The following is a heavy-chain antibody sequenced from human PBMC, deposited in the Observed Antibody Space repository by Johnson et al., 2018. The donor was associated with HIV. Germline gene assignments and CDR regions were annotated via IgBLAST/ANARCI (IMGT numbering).Heavy chain of an antibody. D-gene: IGHD1-26*01. CDR1: GFTLGSFG. CDR3: AKDTSHAFYSGSYWGAFDI. CDR2: ISYDGSNK. J-gene: IGHJ3*02. V-gene: IGHV3-30*18. Sequence: QVQLVESGGGVVQPGRSLRLSCAASGFTLGSFGMHWVRQAPGKGLEWVAVISYDGSNKYYADSVKGRFTISRDNSKNTLYLQMNSLRAEDTAVYYCAKDTSHAFYSGSYWGAFDIWGQGTMVTVSS.